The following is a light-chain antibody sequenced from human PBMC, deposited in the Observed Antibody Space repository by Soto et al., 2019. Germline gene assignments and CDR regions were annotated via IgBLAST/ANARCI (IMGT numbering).Light chain of an antibody. CDR1: QSVSNY. V-gene: IGKV3-11*01. J-gene: IGKJ5*01. CDR2: NAS. Sequence: IVLTQSPATLSLSPGERATLSCRASQSVSNYLAWYQQKPGQAPRLLIDNASNRATGIPTRFSGSGSGTDFTLSINTLEPEDFAVYYCQHLRTFGQGTRLEIK. CDR3: QHLRT.